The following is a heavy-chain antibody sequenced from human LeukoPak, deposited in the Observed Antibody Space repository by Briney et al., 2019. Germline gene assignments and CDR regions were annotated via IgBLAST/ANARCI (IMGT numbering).Heavy chain of an antibody. CDR3: ARAYDSGCNY. CDR2: INAANGNT. V-gene: IGHV1-3*01. Sequence: ASVKVSCKASGYTFTSYAIHWVRQAPGQRLEWMGLINAANGNTRYSQTFQDRVTITRDTSASTAYMELSSLRSEDTAVYYCARAYDSGCNYWGQGNLVTVSS. D-gene: IGHD6-19*01. CDR1: GYTFTSYA. J-gene: IGHJ4*02.